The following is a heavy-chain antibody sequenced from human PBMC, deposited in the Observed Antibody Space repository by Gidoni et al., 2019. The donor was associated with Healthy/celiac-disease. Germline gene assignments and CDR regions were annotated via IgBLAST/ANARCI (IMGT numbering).Heavy chain of an antibody. CDR2: MNPNSGNT. V-gene: IGHV1-8*01. Sequence: QVQLVQSGAEVKKPGASVKVSCKASGYTFTRYDIHWVRQATGQGLEWMGWMNPNSGNTGYAQKFQGRVTMTRNTSISTAYMELSSLRSEDTAVYYCASWIYYDFWSGYPSADMDVWGQGTTVTVSS. J-gene: IGHJ6*02. D-gene: IGHD3-3*01. CDR3: ASWIYYDFWSGYPSADMDV. CDR1: GYTFTRYD.